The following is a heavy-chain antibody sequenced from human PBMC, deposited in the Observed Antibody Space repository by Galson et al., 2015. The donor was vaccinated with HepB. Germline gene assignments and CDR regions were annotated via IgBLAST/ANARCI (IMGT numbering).Heavy chain of an antibody. Sequence: SVKVSCQASGYTFTSYAMHWVRQAPGQRLEWMGWINAGNGNTKYSQKFQGRVTITRDTSASTAYMELSSLRSEDTAVYYCASQTMGHGGTVVILGPLLNWGQGTLVTVSS. CDR2: INAGNGNT. CDR1: GYTFTSYA. V-gene: IGHV1-3*01. D-gene: IGHD4-23*01. J-gene: IGHJ4*02. CDR3: ASQTMGHGGTVVILGPLLN.